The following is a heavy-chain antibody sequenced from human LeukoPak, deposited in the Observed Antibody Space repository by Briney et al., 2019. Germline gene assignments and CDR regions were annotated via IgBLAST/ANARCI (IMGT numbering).Heavy chain of an antibody. J-gene: IGHJ5*02. Sequence: GGSLRLSCSASGFTFSSHAIHWVRQAPGKGLEHVSTRSHNGDGTYYANSVKGRFTISRDNSKNMLYLQMGSLRAEDTAVYYCAREKVITMVRGVLGFDPWGQGTLVTVSS. CDR2: RSHNGDGT. CDR1: GFTFSSHA. CDR3: AREKVITMVRGVLGFDP. D-gene: IGHD3-10*01. V-gene: IGHV3-64*01.